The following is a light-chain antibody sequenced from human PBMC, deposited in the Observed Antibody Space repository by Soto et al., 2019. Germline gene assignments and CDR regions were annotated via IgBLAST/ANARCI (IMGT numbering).Light chain of an antibody. CDR1: ENIFKF. V-gene: IGKV1-5*01. J-gene: IGKJ4*01. Sequence: DIQLIQSPATLSASVGDRITITCRASENIFKFLAWYQQRSGRAPNLLIYAASDLETGVPSRFSGRGSWTEFTLTIDSLQTDDSATYYCQHYNTQSITFGGGTKVDVK. CDR2: AAS. CDR3: QHYNTQSIT.